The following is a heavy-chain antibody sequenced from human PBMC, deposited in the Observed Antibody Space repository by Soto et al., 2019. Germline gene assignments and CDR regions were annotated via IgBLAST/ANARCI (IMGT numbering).Heavy chain of an antibody. CDR1: GCSISSGGYY. Sequence: SETLSLTCTVSGCSISSGGYYWSWIRQHPGKGLEWIGYIYYSGSTYYNPSLKSRVTISVDTSKNQFSLKLSSVTAVDTAVYYCERDRFSVNPYYGMDVWGQGTTVTVSS. CDR3: ERDRFSVNPYYGMDV. V-gene: IGHV4-31*03. CDR2: IYYSGST. D-gene: IGHD3-16*01. J-gene: IGHJ6*02.